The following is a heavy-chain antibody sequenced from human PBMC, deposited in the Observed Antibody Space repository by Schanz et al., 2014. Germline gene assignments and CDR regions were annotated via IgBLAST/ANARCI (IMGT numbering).Heavy chain of an antibody. J-gene: IGHJ4*02. Sequence: EVQLVESGGGLVQPGGSLRLSCAASGFTFSNSDMNWVRQGTGKGLEWVSTIGYLGDTYYPDSVKGRFTVSRDSGQNSLYLQMNSLRAEDTAVYYCARRTDWNLHYWGQGALVTVSS. CDR2: IGYLGDT. D-gene: IGHD1-1*01. V-gene: IGHV3-13*01. CDR1: GFTFSNSD. CDR3: ARRTDWNLHY.